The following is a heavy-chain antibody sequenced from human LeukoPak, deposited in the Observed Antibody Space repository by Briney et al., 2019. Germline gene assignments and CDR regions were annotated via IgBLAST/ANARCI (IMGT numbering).Heavy chain of an antibody. CDR3: ASLVATTPLYYMDV. Sequence: GGSLRLSCAASGSTFSDYYMSWIRQAPGKGLEWVSYISSSGSTIYYADSVKGRFTISRDNAKNSLYLQMNSLRAEDTAVYYCASLVATTPLYYMDVWGKGTTVTVSS. D-gene: IGHD5-12*01. V-gene: IGHV3-11*04. J-gene: IGHJ6*03. CDR1: GSTFSDYY. CDR2: ISSSGSTI.